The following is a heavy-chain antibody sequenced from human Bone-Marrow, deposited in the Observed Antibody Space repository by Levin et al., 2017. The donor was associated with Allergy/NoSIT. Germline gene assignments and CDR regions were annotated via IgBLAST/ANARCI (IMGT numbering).Heavy chain of an antibody. J-gene: IGHJ4*02. D-gene: IGHD2-21*01. CDR1: GFTFGNYG. CDR2: ISNALHSI. Sequence: LSLTCAASGFTFGNYGMNWVRQAPGKGLEWLAYISNALHSIYYADSVKGRSTIPRDNSRYTVTLQMYSLRVEDTALYYCARDLPGGYSLDLWGQGTLVAVSS. CDR3: ARDLPGGYSLDL. V-gene: IGHV3-48*03.